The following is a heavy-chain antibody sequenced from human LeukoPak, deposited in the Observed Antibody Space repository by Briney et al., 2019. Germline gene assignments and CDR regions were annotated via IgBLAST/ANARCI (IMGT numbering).Heavy chain of an antibody. J-gene: IGHJ4*02. CDR1: GFTVSSNY. CDR3: AKDNDGSQSV. Sequence: PGGSLRLSCAASGFTVSSNYMSWVRQAPGKGLEWVSVISGSGGSTYYADSVKGRFTISRDNSKNTLYLQMNSLRAEDTAVYYCAKDNDGSQSVWGQGTLVTVSS. CDR2: ISGSGGST. V-gene: IGHV3-23*01. D-gene: IGHD1-1*01.